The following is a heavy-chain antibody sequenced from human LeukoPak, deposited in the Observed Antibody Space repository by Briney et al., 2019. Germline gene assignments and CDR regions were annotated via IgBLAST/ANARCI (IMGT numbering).Heavy chain of an antibody. CDR1: GFSFSSYG. CDR2: LRNDRLIK. V-gene: IGHV3-30*02. CDR3: ARDSIPTDYGGNFDY. J-gene: IGHJ4*02. Sequence: GGSLRLSCTVSGFSFSSYGMHWVRQAPGKGLEWVAFLRNDRLIKDHADSVKGRFTISRDNSKNTLYLQMNSLRAEDTAVYYCARDSIPTDYGGNFDYWGQGTLVTVSS. D-gene: IGHD4-23*01.